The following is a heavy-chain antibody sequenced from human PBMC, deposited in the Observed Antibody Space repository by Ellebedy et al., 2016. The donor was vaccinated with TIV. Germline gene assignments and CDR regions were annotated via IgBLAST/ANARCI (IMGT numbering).Heavy chain of an antibody. D-gene: IGHD5-12*01. CDR1: SYTFTSYG. Sequence: ASVKVSXKASSYTFTSYGISWVRQAPGQGLEWMGWITAYNGNTNYAQKLQDRVTMTTDTSTSTAYMELRSLRSDDTAVYYCARWRGGYDSSAFDIWGQGTMVTVSS. CDR3: ARWRGGYDSSAFDI. CDR2: ITAYNGNT. V-gene: IGHV1-18*01. J-gene: IGHJ3*02.